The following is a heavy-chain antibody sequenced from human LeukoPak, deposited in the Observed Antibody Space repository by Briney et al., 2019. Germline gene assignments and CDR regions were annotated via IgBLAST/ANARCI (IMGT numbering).Heavy chain of an antibody. J-gene: IGHJ3*02. Sequence: GGSLRLSCAASGLTFSSYGMHWVRQAPGKGLEWVAVISYDGNSKYYADSVKGRFTISRDNSKNTLYLQMNSLRAEDTAVYYCAKGGGYSYGTAFCDIWGQGTMVTVSS. V-gene: IGHV3-30*18. CDR3: AKGGGYSYGTAFCDI. CDR2: ISYDGNSK. D-gene: IGHD5-18*01. CDR1: GLTFSSYG.